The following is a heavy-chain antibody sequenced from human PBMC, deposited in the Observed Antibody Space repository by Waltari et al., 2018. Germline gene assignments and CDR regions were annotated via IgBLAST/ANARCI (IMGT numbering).Heavy chain of an antibody. D-gene: IGHD3-9*01. CDR3: ARDWRRSLEYLDWLLFALDY. V-gene: IGHV3-23*01. CDR2: ITGSGDSV. CDR1: GFTFSSHA. Sequence: ELQLLEAGGGLVQPGGSLRLSCGASGFTFSSHAMSWVRQAPGKGLEWVLAITGSGDSVCYAESVKGRFTVSRDNSKNTLFLEMNSLRAEDTAVYFCARDWRRSLEYLDWLLFALDYWGQGTLVTVSS. J-gene: IGHJ4*02.